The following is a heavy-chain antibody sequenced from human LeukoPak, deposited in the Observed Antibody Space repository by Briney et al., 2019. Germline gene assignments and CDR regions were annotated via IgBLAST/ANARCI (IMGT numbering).Heavy chain of an antibody. J-gene: IGHJ4*02. D-gene: IGHD3-22*01. CDR1: GYTFTAYY. CDR3: ARRSYYYDSSVYHNYFDY. V-gene: IGHV1-2*02. Sequence: GASVKVSCKPSGYTFTAYYMHWVRQAPGQGVEWMGWINPNSGGTNYALKFQGRVTMTRDTSISTPYMELSRLRSDDTAVYYCARRSYYYDSSVYHNYFDYWGQGTLVTVSS. CDR2: INPNSGGT.